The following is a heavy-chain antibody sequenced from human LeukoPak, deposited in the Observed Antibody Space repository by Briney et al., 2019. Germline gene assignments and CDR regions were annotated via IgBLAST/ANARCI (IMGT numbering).Heavy chain of an antibody. V-gene: IGHV4-59*01. Sequence: PSETLSLTCTVSGGSIGSYYWSWIRQPPGKGLEWIGYIYYSWSTNYNPSLKSRVTISVDTSKNQFSLKLSSVTAADTAVYYCARVTAVYDPYYMDVWGKGTTVTVSS. CDR3: ARVTAVYDPYYMDV. D-gene: IGHD2-21*02. J-gene: IGHJ6*03. CDR1: GGSIGSYY. CDR2: IYYSWST.